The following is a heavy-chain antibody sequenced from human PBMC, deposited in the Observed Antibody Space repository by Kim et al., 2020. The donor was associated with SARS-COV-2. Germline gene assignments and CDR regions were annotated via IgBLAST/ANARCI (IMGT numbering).Heavy chain of an antibody. J-gene: IGHJ3*02. D-gene: IGHD5-12*01. CDR3: ARRGWRLVATIIPPPHDAFDI. Sequence: SETLSLTCTVSGGSISSSSYYWGWIRQPPGKGLEWIGSIYYSGSTYYNPSLKSRVTISVDTSKNQFSLKLSSVTAADTAVYYCARRGWRLVATIIPPPHDAFDIWGQGTMVTVSS. CDR2: IYYSGST. CDR1: GGSISSSSYY. V-gene: IGHV4-39*01.